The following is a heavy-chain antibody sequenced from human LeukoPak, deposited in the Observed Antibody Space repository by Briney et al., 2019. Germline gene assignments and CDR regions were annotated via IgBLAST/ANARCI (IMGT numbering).Heavy chain of an antibody. CDR1: GFTFSSYG. CDR3: AKGGIVVVPAAHFDY. J-gene: IGHJ4*02. CDR2: ISYDGSNK. Sequence: GGSLRLSCAASGFTFSSYGMHWVRQAPGKGLEWVAVISYDGSNKYYADSVKGRFTISRDNSKNTLYLQMNSLRAEDTAVYYCAKGGIVVVPAAHFDYWGRGTLVTVSS. D-gene: IGHD2-2*01. V-gene: IGHV3-30*18.